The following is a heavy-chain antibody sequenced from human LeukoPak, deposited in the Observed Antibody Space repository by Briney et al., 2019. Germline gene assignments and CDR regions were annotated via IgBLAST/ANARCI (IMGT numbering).Heavy chain of an antibody. J-gene: IGHJ4*02. CDR2: ISSRSSYI. CDR1: GFIFSNYN. CDR3: TRRPYSSSWYYFDY. V-gene: IGHV3-21*01. Sequence: PGGSLRLSCAASGFIFSNYNMNWVRQAPGKGLEWVSSISSRSSYISYADSVKGRFTISRDNAENSLYLQMDSLRADDTAVYYCTRRPYSSSWYYFDYWGQGTLVTVSS. D-gene: IGHD6-13*01.